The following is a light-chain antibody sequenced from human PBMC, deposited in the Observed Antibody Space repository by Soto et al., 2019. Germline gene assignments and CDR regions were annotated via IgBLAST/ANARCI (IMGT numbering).Light chain of an antibody. CDR1: QIVGGDT. J-gene: IGKJ5*01. CDR3: QQYHWSPDT. CDR2: GAS. V-gene: IGKV3-20*01. Sequence: EIVLTQSPGTLSLSPGESATLSCRASQIVGGDTLAWFQQRPGQAPRLVIYGASNRAAGIPDRFSGSGSGIDFTLTVSRLEPEAHPMYYYQQYHWSPDTLGQGIGLEIX.